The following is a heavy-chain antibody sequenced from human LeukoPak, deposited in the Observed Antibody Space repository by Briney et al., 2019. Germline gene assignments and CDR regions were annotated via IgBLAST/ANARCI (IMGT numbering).Heavy chain of an antibody. CDR3: ARERLLNDYYYYGMDV. Sequence: PSETLSLTCTVSGYSISSGYYWGWIRQPPGKGLEWIGSIYHSGSTYYNPSLKSRVTISVDTSKNQFSLKLSSVTAADTAVYYCARERLLNDYYYYGMDVWGQGTTVTVSS. V-gene: IGHV4-38-2*02. CDR2: IYHSGST. CDR1: GYSISSGYY. J-gene: IGHJ6*02. D-gene: IGHD1-1*01.